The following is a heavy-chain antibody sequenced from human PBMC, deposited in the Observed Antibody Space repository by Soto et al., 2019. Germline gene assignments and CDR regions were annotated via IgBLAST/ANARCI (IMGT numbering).Heavy chain of an antibody. V-gene: IGHV3-48*02. D-gene: IGHD1-26*01. Sequence: EVQLVESGGGLVQRGGSLRLSCAASGLTFRIFAMNWARQAPGRGLEWLSNISSSSATIYYTDPVKGRFTISRDNAKDSLYLQMSSLGDDDTAVYYCAREDIVGATPDYWGQGTLVTVSS. CDR2: ISSSSATI. J-gene: IGHJ4*02. CDR1: GLTFRIFA. CDR3: AREDIVGATPDY.